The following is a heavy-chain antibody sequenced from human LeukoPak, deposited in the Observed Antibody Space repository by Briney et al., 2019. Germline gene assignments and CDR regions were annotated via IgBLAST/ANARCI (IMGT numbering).Heavy chain of an antibody. J-gene: IGHJ5*02. Sequence: SETLSLTCTVSGGSVSSYYWSWIRQPAGKGLEWIGRIYIDGSTNYNPSLKSRVTISVDTSKNQFSLKLSSVTAADTAVYYCARGYYDFWSGYSSENWFDPWGQGTLVTVSS. D-gene: IGHD3-3*01. CDR3: ARGYYDFWSGYSSENWFDP. CDR2: IYIDGST. V-gene: IGHV4-4*07. CDR1: GGSVSSYY.